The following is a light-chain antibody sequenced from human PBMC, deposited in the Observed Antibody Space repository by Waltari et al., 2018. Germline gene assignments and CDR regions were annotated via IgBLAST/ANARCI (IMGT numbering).Light chain of an antibody. V-gene: IGKV3-20*01. CDR1: QSVSRS. CDR3: QHYERLPAT. CDR2: GAS. J-gene: IGKJ1*01. Sequence: EIVLTQSPGTLSLSPGERATLSCRARQSVSRSLAWYQQKRGQAPRLLIYGASNRATGIPDRFSGSGSGTDFSLTISRLDPEDVAVYYCQHYERLPATFGQGTKVEIK.